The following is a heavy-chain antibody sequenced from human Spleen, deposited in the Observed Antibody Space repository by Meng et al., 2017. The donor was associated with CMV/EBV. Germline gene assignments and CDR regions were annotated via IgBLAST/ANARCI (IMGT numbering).Heavy chain of an antibody. CDR2: IYYSGST. V-gene: IGHV4-39*07. D-gene: IGHD1-26*01. Sequence: QLQGSGPGLVKPSEPLSLTCTVSGGSISSSSYYWGWIRQPPGKGLEWIGSIYYSGSTYYNPSLKSRVTISVDTSKNQFSLKLSSVTAADTAVYYCARDAWELRAYWFDPWGQGTLVTVFS. CDR1: GGSISSSSYY. J-gene: IGHJ5*02. CDR3: ARDAWELRAYWFDP.